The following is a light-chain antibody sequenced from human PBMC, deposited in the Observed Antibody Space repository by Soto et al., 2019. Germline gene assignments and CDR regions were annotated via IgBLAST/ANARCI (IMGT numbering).Light chain of an antibody. CDR2: AAS. CDR3: QKYNSVPRT. V-gene: IGKV1-27*01. J-gene: IGKJ3*01. CDR1: QDISNY. Sequence: DIQMTQSPSSLSASVGDRVTITCRASQDISNYLVWYQQRPGKVPKLLIYAASTLQSGVPSRFSGSGSGTDFTLTTSSLQPEDVATYYCQKYNSVPRTFGPGTKVDIK.